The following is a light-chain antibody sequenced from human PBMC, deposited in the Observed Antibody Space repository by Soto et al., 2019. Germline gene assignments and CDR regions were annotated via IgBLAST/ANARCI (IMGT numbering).Light chain of an antibody. CDR1: QNINSNY. V-gene: IGKV3-20*01. CDR2: GAS. J-gene: IGKJ4*01. Sequence: EIVLTQSPGTLSLSPGEIVTLSFRPSQNINSNYLAWYQQKPGQAPRLLIYGASRRATGIPDRFSGSGSGTDFTLTISRLEPEDSAVYYCQQYGSSPSFGGGTKVDIK. CDR3: QQYGSSPS.